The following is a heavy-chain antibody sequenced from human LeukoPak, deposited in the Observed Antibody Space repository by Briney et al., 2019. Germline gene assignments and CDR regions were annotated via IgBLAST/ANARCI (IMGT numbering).Heavy chain of an antibody. V-gene: IGHV3-23*01. CDR3: VKGNSGSYPAHRCFEY. D-gene: IGHD1-26*01. Sequence: GGSLRLSCAASGFTFGSYAMTWARQAPGKGLEWVSSLGDSGTSTYYAVSVRGRFTISRDNSKDTLYLQMNSLRVEDTAVYYCVKGNSGSYPAHRCFEYWGLGTLVTVSS. J-gene: IGHJ4*02. CDR2: LGDSGTST. CDR1: GFTFGSYA.